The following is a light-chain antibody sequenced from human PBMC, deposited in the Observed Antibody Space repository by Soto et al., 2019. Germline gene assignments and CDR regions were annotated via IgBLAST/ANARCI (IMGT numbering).Light chain of an antibody. CDR3: NSYAASGNLWV. J-gene: IGLJ3*02. Sequence: QSVLTQPPSVSAASGQKVTISCSGSSSNIGNNYVSWYQQLPGTAPKLLIYDNNKRPSGVPNRFSGSKSGNTASLTVSGLQAEDEADYYCNSYAASGNLWVFGGGTKLTVL. V-gene: IGLV1-51*01. CDR2: DNN. CDR1: SSNIGNNY.